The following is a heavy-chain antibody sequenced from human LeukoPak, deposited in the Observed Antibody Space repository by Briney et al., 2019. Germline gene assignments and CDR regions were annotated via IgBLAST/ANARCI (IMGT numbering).Heavy chain of an antibody. CDR1: GGSISSYY. CDR3: ARAGYSYAKNWFDP. J-gene: IGHJ5*02. V-gene: IGHV4-4*07. CDR2: IYTSGST. Sequence: SETLSLTCTVSGGSISSYYWSWIRQPAGKGLEWIGRIYTSGSTNYNPSLKSRVTMSVDTSKNQFSLKLSSVTAADTAVYYCARAGYSYAKNWFDPWGQGTLVTVSS. D-gene: IGHD5-18*01.